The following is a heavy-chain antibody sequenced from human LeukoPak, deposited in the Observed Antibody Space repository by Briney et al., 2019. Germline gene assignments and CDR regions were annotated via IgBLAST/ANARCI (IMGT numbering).Heavy chain of an antibody. V-gene: IGHV1-69*13. CDR1: GGTFSSYA. CDR3: ARDSYSSSWRHYYYYYMDV. CDR2: IIPIFGTA. D-gene: IGHD6-13*01. Sequence: SVKVSCKASGGTFSSYAISWVRQAPGQGLEWMGGIIPIFGTANYAQKFQGRVTITADESTSTAYMELSSLRSEDTAVYYCARDSYSSSWRHYYYYYMDVWGKGTTVTVS. J-gene: IGHJ6*03.